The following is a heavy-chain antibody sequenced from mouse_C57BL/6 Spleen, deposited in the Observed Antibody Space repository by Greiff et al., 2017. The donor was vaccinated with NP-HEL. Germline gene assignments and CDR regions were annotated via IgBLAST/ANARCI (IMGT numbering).Heavy chain of an antibody. V-gene: IGHV1-54*01. J-gene: IGHJ4*01. CDR1: GYAFTNYL. D-gene: IGHD1-1*01. CDR3: ARRDDYYGSSNYYAMDY. CDR2: INPGSGGT. Sequence: QQSGAELVRPGTSVKVSCKASGYAFTNYLIEWVKQRPGQGLEWIGVINPGSGGTNYNEKFKGKATLTADKSSSTAYMQLSSLTSEDSAVYFCARRDDYYGSSNYYAMDYWGQGTSVTVSS.